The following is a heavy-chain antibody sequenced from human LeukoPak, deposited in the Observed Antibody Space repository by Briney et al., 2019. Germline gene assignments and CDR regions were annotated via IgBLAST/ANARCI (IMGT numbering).Heavy chain of an antibody. D-gene: IGHD2-2*01. Sequence: GGSLRLSCAASGFTFSSYSMNWVRQAPGKGLEWVSYISSSGGTIYYADSVKGRFTISRDNAKNSLYLQMNSLRAEDTAVYYCARDLRGYCSGTSCYDNWFDPWGQGTLVTVSS. CDR1: GFTFSSYS. J-gene: IGHJ5*02. CDR3: ARDLRGYCSGTSCYDNWFDP. V-gene: IGHV3-48*01. CDR2: ISSSGGTI.